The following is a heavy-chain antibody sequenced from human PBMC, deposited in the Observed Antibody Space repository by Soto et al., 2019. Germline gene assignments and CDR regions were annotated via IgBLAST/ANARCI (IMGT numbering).Heavy chain of an antibody. D-gene: IGHD6-19*01. CDR3: ARGWYTRATPPDDY. CDR2: IYYSGST. CDR1: GGSISSGGYY. J-gene: IGHJ4*02. V-gene: IGHV4-31*03. Sequence: QVQLQESGPGLVKPSQTLSLTCTVSGGSISSGGYYWSWIRQHPGKGLEWIGCIYYSGSTYYNPSLKSRINISVDTSKNRFSLKLNSVTAADTAVYYCARGWYTRATPPDDYWGQGTLFTVSS.